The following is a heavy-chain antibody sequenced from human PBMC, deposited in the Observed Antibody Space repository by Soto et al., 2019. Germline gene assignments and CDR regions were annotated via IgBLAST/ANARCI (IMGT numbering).Heavy chain of an antibody. V-gene: IGHV4-39*01. D-gene: IGHD6-13*01. Sequence: PSETLSLTCTVSGGAINSTVYYWGWIRQPPGKGLEWIGSSNSGGPTYYSPSLRSRVTISLDTAKNHFSLNLRSVTAADTAVYYCARHGAYSSSVYYYYGMDVWGQGTTVTVSS. CDR3: ARHGAYSSSVYYYYGMDV. CDR2: SNSGGPT. CDR1: GGAINSTVYY. J-gene: IGHJ6*02.